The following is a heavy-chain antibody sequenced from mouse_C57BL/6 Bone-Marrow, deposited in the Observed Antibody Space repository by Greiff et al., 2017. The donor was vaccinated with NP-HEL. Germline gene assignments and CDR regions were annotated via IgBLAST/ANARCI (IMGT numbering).Heavy chain of an antibody. V-gene: IGHV5-6*01. CDR2: ISSGGSYP. CDR3: ARHNY. Sequence: EVKVVESGGDLVKPGGSLKLSCAASGFSFSSYGMSWVRQTPDKRLEWVATISSGGSYPYYPDSVKGRFTISRDNAKNTLYLQMSSLKSEDTAMYYCARHNYWGQGTTLTVSS. CDR1: GFSFSSYG. J-gene: IGHJ2*01.